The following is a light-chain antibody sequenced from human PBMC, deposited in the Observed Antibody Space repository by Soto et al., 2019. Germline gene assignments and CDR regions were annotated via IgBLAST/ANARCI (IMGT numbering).Light chain of an antibody. CDR2: YDS. J-gene: IGLJ2*01. CDR1: NIGSKS. CDR3: QVWDSRSDHVV. Sequence: SYELTQPPSVSVAPGKTARITCGGNNIGSKSVHWYQQKPGQAPVLVIYYDSDRPSGIPERFSGSNSGNTATLTISRVEAGDEADYYGQVWDSRSDHVVFGGGTKLTVL. V-gene: IGLV3-21*04.